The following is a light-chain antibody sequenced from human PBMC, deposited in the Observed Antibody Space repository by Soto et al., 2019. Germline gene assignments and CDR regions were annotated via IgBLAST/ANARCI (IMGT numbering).Light chain of an antibody. CDR2: DVT. CDR1: SSDVGGYNY. CDR3: CSYAGTSFYV. Sequence: QSALTQPRSVSGSPGQSVTISCTGTSSDVGGYNYVSWYQQHPGKAPKLMIYDVTKRPSGVPDRFSGSKSGNTASLPISGLQAEDEADYYCCSYAGTSFYVFGTGTKLTVL. V-gene: IGLV2-11*01. J-gene: IGLJ1*01.